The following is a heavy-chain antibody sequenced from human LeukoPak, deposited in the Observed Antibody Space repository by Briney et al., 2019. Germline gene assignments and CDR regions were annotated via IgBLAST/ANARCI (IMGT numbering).Heavy chain of an antibody. CDR2: INHSGST. D-gene: IGHD6-6*01. V-gene: IGHV4-34*01. Sequence: SETLSLTCTVSGGSISSYYWSWIRQPPGKGLEWIGEINHSGSTNYNPSLKSRVTISVDTSKNQFSLKLSSVTAADTAVYYCARLSQIVDPIAARPHYFDYWGQGTLVTVSS. CDR3: ARLSQIVDPIAARPHYFDY. CDR1: GGSISSYY. J-gene: IGHJ4*02.